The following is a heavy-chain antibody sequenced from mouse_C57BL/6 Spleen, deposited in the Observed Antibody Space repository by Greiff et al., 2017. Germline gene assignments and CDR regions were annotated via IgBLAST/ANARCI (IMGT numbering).Heavy chain of an antibody. D-gene: IGHD2-1*01. CDR3: ARSPIYDANPYFDY. CDR1: GYTFTSYW. CDR2: INPSSGYT. V-gene: IGHV1-7*01. Sequence: VQLLQSGAELAQPGASVKLSCKASGYTFTSYWMHWVNQRPGKGLEWIGYINPSSGYTKYNQKFKDKATLTADKSSSTAYMQLSSLTYEDSAVYYCARSPIYDANPYFDYWGQGTTLTVSS. J-gene: IGHJ2*01.